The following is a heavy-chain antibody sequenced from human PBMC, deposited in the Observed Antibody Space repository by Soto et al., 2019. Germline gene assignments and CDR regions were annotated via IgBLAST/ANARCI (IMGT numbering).Heavy chain of an antibody. CDR2: IYYSGST. D-gene: IGHD6-19*01. Sequence: PSETLSLTCTVSGGSISSNNYYWGWIRQPPGKGLEWIGTIYYSGSTYYNPSLKSRVAMSVDTSKNQFSLKLSSVTAADTAVYYCARGWGIDTSDWFDPWGQGTLVTVSS. CDR3: ARGWGIDTSDWFDP. V-gene: IGHV4-39*01. J-gene: IGHJ5*02. CDR1: GGSISSNNYY.